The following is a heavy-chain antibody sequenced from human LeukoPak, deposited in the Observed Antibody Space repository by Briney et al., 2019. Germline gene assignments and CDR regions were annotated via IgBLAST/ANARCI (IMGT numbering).Heavy chain of an antibody. V-gene: IGHV1-8*02. J-gene: IGHJ4*02. CDR3: ARDIRRNNSSHIDY. CDR1: GYTFTSYD. CDR2: MNPNSGNT. D-gene: IGHD6-13*01. Sequence: ASVKVSCKASGYTFTSYDVNWVRQATGQGLEWMGWMNPNSGNTGYAQKFQGRVTMTRDTSISTAYMELSRLKSDDTAVYYCARDIRRNNSSHIDYWGQGALVTVSS.